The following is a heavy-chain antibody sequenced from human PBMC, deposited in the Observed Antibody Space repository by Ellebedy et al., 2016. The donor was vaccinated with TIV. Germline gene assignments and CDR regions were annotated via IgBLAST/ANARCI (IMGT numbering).Heavy chain of an antibody. J-gene: IGHJ5*02. CDR3: VRAVPNWFDP. V-gene: IGHV3-7*01. CDR1: GFTFSSYW. CDR2: IKEDGSEK. Sequence: PGGSLRLSCAASGFTFSSYWMSWVRQAPGQGLEWVANIKEDGSEKNYVDSVKGRFTISRDNATNSRSLQMNSLGADDTAVYYCVRAVPNWFDPWGQGTLVTVSS.